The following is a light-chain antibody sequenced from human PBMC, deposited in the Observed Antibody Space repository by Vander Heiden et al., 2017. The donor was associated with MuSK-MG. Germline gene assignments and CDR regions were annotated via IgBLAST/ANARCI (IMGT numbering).Light chain of an antibody. CDR2: QDY. CDR1: SSSIGSNP. J-gene: IGLJ1*01. Sequence: QSLLTQPPSVSAAPGQKVTISCSGSSSSIGSNPVSLYEQRPGTAPTLLIYQDYTRTSGSPYRFSGSSSGTSATLYNTGLQTGDDADYYCETGDSNHLFGPGTRVTVL. CDR3: ETGDSNHL. V-gene: IGLV1-51*02.